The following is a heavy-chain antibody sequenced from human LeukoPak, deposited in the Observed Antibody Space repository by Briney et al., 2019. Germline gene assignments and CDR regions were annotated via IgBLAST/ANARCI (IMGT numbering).Heavy chain of an antibody. Sequence: SVKVSCKASGGTFSSYAISWVRQAPGQGLEWMGRIIPILGIANYAQKFQGRVTITADKSTSTAYMELSSLRSEDTAVYYCARDPGIAAAGGDYWGQGTLLTVSS. V-gene: IGHV1-69*04. J-gene: IGHJ4*02. CDR2: IIPILGIA. CDR1: GGTFSSYA. D-gene: IGHD6-13*01. CDR3: ARDPGIAAAGGDY.